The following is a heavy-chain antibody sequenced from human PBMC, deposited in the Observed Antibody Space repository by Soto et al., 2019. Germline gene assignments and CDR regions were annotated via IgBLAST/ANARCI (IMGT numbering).Heavy chain of an antibody. CDR2: ISGSGSRL. D-gene: IGHD6-13*01. CDR3: ARAGWVEAAGKHFDY. Sequence: EVRLVESGGGLVPPGGSLRLSCEGSGFFFSTYEMNWVRRAPGKGLEWVSDISGSGSRLYHADSVKGRFTISRDNAKNSVYLQMNSLGADDTAVYYCARAGWVEAAGKHFDYWGQGTLVTVSS. J-gene: IGHJ4*02. V-gene: IGHV3-48*03. CDR1: GFFFSTYE.